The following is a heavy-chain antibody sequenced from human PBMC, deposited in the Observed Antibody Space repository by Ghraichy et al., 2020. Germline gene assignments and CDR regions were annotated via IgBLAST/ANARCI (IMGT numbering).Heavy chain of an antibody. J-gene: IGHJ3*02. CDR2: IYYSGST. CDR1: GGSISSYY. CDR3: ARDGGLHDAFDI. Sequence: SETLSLTCTVSGGSISSYYWSWIRQPPGKGLEWIGYIYYSGSTNYNPSLKSRVTISVDTSKNQFSLKLSSVTAADTAVYYCARDGGLHDAFDIWGQGTMVTVSS. D-gene: IGHD4-11*01. V-gene: IGHV4-59*01.